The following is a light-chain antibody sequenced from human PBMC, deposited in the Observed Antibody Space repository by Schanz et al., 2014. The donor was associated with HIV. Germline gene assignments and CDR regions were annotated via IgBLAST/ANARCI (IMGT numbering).Light chain of an antibody. J-gene: IGKJ4*01. CDR2: GAS. V-gene: IGKV3-20*01. Sequence: LSCWASQSLSSNILAWYQHKPGQAPRLLIYGASSRATGIPDRFSGSGSGTDFTLTIRRLEPEDFAVYFCQYFGNSGGTFGGGTKVEIK. CDR1: QSLSSNI. CDR3: QYFGNSGGT.